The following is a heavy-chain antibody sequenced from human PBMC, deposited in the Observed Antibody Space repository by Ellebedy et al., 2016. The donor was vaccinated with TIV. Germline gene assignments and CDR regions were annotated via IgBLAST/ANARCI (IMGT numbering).Heavy chain of an antibody. Sequence: GESLKISCVASGFTFSGYAMSWVRQDPGKGLEWVSGINNGGRTTYYADSVKGRFTISRDNSRSTIYLQTNSLRAEDSAVYYCARDGGSGGIYWDYYYYYGMDVWGQGTTVTVSS. CDR3: ARDGGSGGIYWDYYYYYGMDV. CDR1: GFTFSGYA. CDR2: INNGGRTT. V-gene: IGHV3-23*01. J-gene: IGHJ6*01. D-gene: IGHD1-26*01.